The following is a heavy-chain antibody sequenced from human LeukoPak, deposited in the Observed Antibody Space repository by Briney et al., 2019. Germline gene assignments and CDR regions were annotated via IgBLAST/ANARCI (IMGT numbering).Heavy chain of an antibody. CDR3: ARHQYSSSWYY. CDR1: GYSFSTFW. J-gene: IGHJ4*02. D-gene: IGHD6-13*01. CDR2: IYPADSDT. V-gene: IGHV5-51*01. Sequence: GESLKISCKGSGYSFSTFWIAWVRQMPGKGLEWMGIIYPADSDTRYSPSFQGQVTISADKSINTAYLQWSSLKASDTAIYYCARHQYSSSWYYWGQGTLVTVSA.